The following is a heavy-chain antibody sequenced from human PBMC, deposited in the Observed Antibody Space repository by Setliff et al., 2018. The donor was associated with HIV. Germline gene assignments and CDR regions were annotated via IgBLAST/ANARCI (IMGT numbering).Heavy chain of an antibody. Sequence: PSETLSLTCAVYGGSFSGYCWSWIRQPPGKGLEWIGEIQHSGSINYNPSLKSRVTMSVDTSKNQFSLKLSSVTAADTAVYYCARRRDGYNSAPWRNDCWGQGTLVTVSS. D-gene: IGHD5-12*01. V-gene: IGHV4-34*01. CDR2: IQHSGSI. CDR1: GGSFSGYC. CDR3: ARRRDGYNSAPWRNDC. J-gene: IGHJ4*02.